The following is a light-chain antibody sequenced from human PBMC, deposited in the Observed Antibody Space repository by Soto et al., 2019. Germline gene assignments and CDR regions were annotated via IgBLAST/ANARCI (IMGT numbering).Light chain of an antibody. Sequence: DIQMTQSPSSLSASVGDRVTITCRASQSISRYLNWYQQKPGEAPKLLICGASSLQSGVPSWFSGSGSGTDFTLTIISLQPEDFAVYYCQRYNNWPLTFGGGTKVESK. CDR3: QRYNNWPLT. V-gene: IGKV1-39*01. CDR1: QSISRY. J-gene: IGKJ4*01. CDR2: GAS.